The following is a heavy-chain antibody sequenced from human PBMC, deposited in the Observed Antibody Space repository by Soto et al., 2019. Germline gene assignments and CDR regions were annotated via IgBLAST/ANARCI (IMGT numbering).Heavy chain of an antibody. D-gene: IGHD6-13*01. CDR1: GGTFSSYA. CDR2: IIPIFGTA. V-gene: IGHV1-69*06. J-gene: IGHJ3*02. CDR3: ARDSRGIAAAGDAFDI. Sequence: GASVKVSCKASGGTFSSYAISWVRQAPGQGLEWMGGIIPIFGTASYAQKFQGRVTITADKSTSTAYMELSSLRSEDTAVYYCARDSRGIAAAGDAFDIWGQGTMVTVSS.